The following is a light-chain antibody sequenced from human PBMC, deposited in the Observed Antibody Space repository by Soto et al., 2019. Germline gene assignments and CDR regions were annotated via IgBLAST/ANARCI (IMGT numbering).Light chain of an antibody. CDR2: GAS. CDR3: QQRSNWLT. CDR1: QSVSSN. V-gene: IGKV3-11*01. J-gene: IGKJ4*01. Sequence: EIVMTQSTATLSVSPGERATLSCRASQSVSSNLAWYQQKPGQAPRLLIYGASNRATGIPARFSGSGSGTDFTLTISSLEPEDFAVYYCQQRSNWLTFGGGTKVDI.